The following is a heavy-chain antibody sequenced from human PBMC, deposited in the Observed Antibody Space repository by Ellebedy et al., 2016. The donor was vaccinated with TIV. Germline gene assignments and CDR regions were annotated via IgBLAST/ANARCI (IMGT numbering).Heavy chain of an antibody. CDR1: GFTFSNYA. Sequence: GGSLRLXXAASGFTFSNYAMSWVRQAPGKGLEWVSAISGTAYNTYYADSVKGRFTISRDNSKNTLYLQMNSLRAEDTAVYYCAKGRGSSVIDYYYYGMDVWGQGTTVTVSS. D-gene: IGHD2-21*01. J-gene: IGHJ6*02. CDR3: AKGRGSSVIDYYYYGMDV. V-gene: IGHV3-23*01. CDR2: ISGTAYNT.